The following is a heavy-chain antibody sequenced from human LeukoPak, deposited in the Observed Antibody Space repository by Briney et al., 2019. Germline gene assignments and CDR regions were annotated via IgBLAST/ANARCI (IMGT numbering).Heavy chain of an antibody. Sequence: GGSLRLSCAASGFTVSSDYMTWVRQAPGKGLEWVSVISSGGNTYYADTVKGRFTISRDKSKNTLYLQMHSLRAEDTAVYYCARDGGDCYGDYSCAFDIWGQGTMVTVSS. CDR2: ISSGGNT. CDR1: GFTVSSDY. V-gene: IGHV3-66*01. CDR3: ARDGGDCYGDYSCAFDI. J-gene: IGHJ3*02. D-gene: IGHD4-17*01.